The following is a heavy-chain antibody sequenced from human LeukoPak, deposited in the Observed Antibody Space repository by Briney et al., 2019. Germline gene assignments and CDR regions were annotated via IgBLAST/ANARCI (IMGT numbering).Heavy chain of an antibody. CDR3: ARSDTAWSGWFDP. CDR2: AYTTGST. J-gene: IGHJ5*02. CDR1: GDSISRSTYY. Sequence: SETLSLTCTVSGDSISRSTYYWNWIRQSAGKGLEWIGRAYTTGSTNYNPSLKSRVTISLDTSNNQFSLKLSSVTAADTAIYYCARSDTAWSGWFDPWGQGTLVTVSS. V-gene: IGHV4-61*02. D-gene: IGHD3-10*01.